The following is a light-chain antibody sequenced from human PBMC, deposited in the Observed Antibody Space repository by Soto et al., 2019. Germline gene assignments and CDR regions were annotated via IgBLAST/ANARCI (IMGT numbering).Light chain of an antibody. CDR2: EVT. V-gene: IGLV2-14*01. J-gene: IGLJ1*01. CDR3: SSYTTTSPYV. CDR1: SSDVGGYDY. Sequence: SVLTQPASVSGSPGQTITISCTGTSSDVGGYDYVSWYQQHPDKAPRFMIYEVTNRPSGVSHRFSGSKSGNTASLTISGLQADDEADYYCSSYTTTSPYVFGPGTKVIVL.